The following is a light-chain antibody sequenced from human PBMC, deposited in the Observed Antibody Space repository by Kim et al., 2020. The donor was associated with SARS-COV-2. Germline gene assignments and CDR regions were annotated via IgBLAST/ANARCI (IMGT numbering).Light chain of an antibody. CDR3: NSRGSNDNVL. V-gene: IGLV3-19*01. CDR1: SLRSYY. J-gene: IGLJ2*01. Sequence: VALGQTVRITCQGDSLRSYYATWYQQKPGQAPIVVIYGKNNRPSGIPDRCSGSSSGDTASLTITGTQAGDEADYYCNSRGSNDNVLFGGGTKLTVL. CDR2: GKN.